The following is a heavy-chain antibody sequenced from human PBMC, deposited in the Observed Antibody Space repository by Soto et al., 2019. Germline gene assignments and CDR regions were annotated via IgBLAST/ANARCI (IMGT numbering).Heavy chain of an antibody. CDR3: ARGDKRSLRYFDWSKHNWFDP. J-gene: IGHJ5*02. V-gene: IGHV3-23*01. CDR2: ISGSGVNT. CDR1: GFTFSSYA. Sequence: PGGSLRLSCAASGFTFSSYAVSWVRQAPGKGLEWVSAISGSGVNTYYADSVKGRFTISVDTSKNQFSLKLSSVTAADTAVYYCARGDKRSLRYFDWSKHNWFDPWGQGTLVTVSS. D-gene: IGHD3-9*01.